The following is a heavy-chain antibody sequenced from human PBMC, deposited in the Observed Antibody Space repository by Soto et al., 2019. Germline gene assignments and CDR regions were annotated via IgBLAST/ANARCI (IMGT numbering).Heavy chain of an antibody. CDR3: ARDAVSFGYYFDY. J-gene: IGHJ4*02. Sequence: EVQLVETGGGLIQPGGSLRLSCAASGFTVSSNYMSWVRQAPGKGLEWVSVIYSGGSTYYADSVKGRFTISRDNSKNTLYLQINSLRAEDTAVYYCARDAVSFGYYFDYWGQGTLVTVSS. V-gene: IGHV3-53*02. CDR2: IYSGGST. CDR1: GFTVSSNY. D-gene: IGHD3-16*01.